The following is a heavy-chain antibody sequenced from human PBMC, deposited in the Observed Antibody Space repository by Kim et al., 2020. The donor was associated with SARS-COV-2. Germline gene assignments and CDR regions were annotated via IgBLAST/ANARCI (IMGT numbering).Heavy chain of an antibody. V-gene: IGHV1-69*01. CDR3: ARDSTVVAATPCWFDP. D-gene: IGHD2-15*01. J-gene: IGHJ5*02. Sequence: KFQGRVTITADESTSTAYMELSSLRSEDTAVYYCARDSTVVAATPCWFDPWGQGTLVTVSS.